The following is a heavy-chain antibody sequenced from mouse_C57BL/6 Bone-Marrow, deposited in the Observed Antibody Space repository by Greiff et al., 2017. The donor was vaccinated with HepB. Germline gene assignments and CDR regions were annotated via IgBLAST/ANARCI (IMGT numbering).Heavy chain of an antibody. CDR2: SRNKANDYTT. D-gene: IGHD1-1*01. CDR1: GFTFSDFY. CDR3: ARDADGSSYWFAY. V-gene: IGHV7-1*01. Sequence: EVMLVESGGGLVQSGRSLRLSCATSGFTFSDFYMEWVRQAPGKGLEWIAASRNKANDYTTEYSASVKGRFIVSRDTSQSILYLQMNALRAEDTAIYYCARDADGSSYWFAYWGQGTLVTVSA. J-gene: IGHJ3*01.